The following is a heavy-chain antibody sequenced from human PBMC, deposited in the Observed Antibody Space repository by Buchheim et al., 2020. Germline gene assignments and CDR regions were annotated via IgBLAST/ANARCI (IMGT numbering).Heavy chain of an antibody. CDR3: ATQGAVGANDYGMDV. J-gene: IGHJ6*02. Sequence: QVQLVQSGAAVKKPGASVKVSCKASGYTFTGYYMHWVRQAPGQGLEWMGWINPNSGGTNYAQKFQGWVTMTRDTSISAASMELSRLRSDDTAVYYCATQGAVGANDYGMDVWGQGTT. CDR2: INPNSGGT. CDR1: GYTFTGYY. V-gene: IGHV1-2*04. D-gene: IGHD1-26*01.